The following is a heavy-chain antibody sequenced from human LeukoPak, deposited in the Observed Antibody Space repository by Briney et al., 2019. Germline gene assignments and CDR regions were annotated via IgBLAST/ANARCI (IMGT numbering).Heavy chain of an antibody. CDR1: GFTFDDCA. V-gene: IGHV3-9*01. J-gene: IGHJ6*02. CDR2: ISWNSGSI. D-gene: IGHD2-21*02. CDR3: AKDMVVTTSGGMDV. Sequence: PGRSLRLSCAASGFTFDDCAMHWVRQAPGKGLEWVSGISWNSGSIGYADSVKGRFTISRDNAKNSLYLQMNSLRAEDTALYYCAKDMVVTTSGGMDVWGQGTTVTVSS.